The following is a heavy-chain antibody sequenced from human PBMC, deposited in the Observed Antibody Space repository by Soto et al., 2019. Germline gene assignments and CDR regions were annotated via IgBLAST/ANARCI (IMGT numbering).Heavy chain of an antibody. CDR3: AKSLSLTPLWGMDV. Sequence: QVQLVQSGAEVKKPGASVKVSCKASGYTFTGYYMHWVRQAPGQGLEWMGWINPNSGGTNYAQKFQGWVTMTRDTSLSTAYMELSRLRSDDTAVYYCAKSLSLTPLWGMDVWGQGTTVTVSS. V-gene: IGHV1-2*04. CDR1: GYTFTGYY. J-gene: IGHJ6*02. CDR2: INPNSGGT. D-gene: IGHD1-20*01.